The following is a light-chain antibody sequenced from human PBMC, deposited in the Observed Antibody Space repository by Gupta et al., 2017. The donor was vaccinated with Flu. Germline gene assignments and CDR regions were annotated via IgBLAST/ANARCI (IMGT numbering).Light chain of an antibody. Sequence: QPAVTQHPSLPVSPGGTVTPTCPSSTGAVTSGYYPNWFQQKPGQAPMALIYRTSNKHSWTPARFSGSLPGSTAALTMSGVQAEDEAEYYCLPYYSSAGVFGGGTKLTVL. CDR2: RTS. J-gene: IGLJ2*01. CDR3: LPYYSSAGV. V-gene: IGLV7-43*01. CDR1: TGAVTSGYY.